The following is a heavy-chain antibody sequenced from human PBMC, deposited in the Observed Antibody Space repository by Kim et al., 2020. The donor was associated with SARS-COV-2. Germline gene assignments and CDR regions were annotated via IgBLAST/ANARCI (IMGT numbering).Heavy chain of an antibody. J-gene: IGHJ4*01. D-gene: IGHD1-20*01. CDR1: GFTFSSYG. V-gene: IGHV3-30*18. CDR3: AKSTPYNWNDGGVDY. CDR2: ISYDGSNK. Sequence: GGSLRLSCAASGFTFSSYGMHWVRQAPGKGLEWVAVISYDGSNKYYADSVKGRFTISRDNSKNTLYLQMNSLRAEDTAVYYCAKSTPYNWNDGGVDYWG.